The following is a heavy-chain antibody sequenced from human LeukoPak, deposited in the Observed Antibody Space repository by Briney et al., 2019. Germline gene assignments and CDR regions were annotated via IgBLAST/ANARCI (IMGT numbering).Heavy chain of an antibody. Sequence: PGGSLRLSCAASGFTFSSYWMHWVRQAPGKGLEWVANIKQDGGEKHYVDSVKGRFTIARDNAKNSLDLQMNTVRAEDTAVYYCARTFWTGNGYYFEYWGQGSLVTVSS. CDR2: IKQDGGEK. CDR1: GFTFSSYW. J-gene: IGHJ4*02. D-gene: IGHD3/OR15-3a*01. CDR3: ARTFWTGNGYYFEY. V-gene: IGHV3-7*04.